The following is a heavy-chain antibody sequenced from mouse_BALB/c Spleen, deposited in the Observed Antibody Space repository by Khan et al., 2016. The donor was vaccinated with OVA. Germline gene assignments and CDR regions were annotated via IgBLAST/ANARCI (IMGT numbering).Heavy chain of an antibody. D-gene: IGHD2-4*01. CDR2: IYPGNSDT. V-gene: IGHV1-5*01. CDR1: GYSFTNYW. CDR3: ARYYDSFYFDY. Sequence: EVQLQESGTVLARPGASVKMSCKASGYSFTNYWMHWVKQRPGQVLEWIGTIYPGNSDTRYNQKFKDKAKLTAVTSASTAYMALSSLTSEDSAVYYCARYYDSFYFDYWGQGSTLTVSS. J-gene: IGHJ2*01.